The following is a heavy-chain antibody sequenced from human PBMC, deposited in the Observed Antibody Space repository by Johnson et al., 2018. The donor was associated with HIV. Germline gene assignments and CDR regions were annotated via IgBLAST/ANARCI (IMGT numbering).Heavy chain of an antibody. D-gene: IGHD2/OR15-2a*01. CDR2: IYSGGST. CDR1: GFTVSSNY. V-gene: IGHV3-66*02. J-gene: IGHJ3*02. CDR3: AREGKYLAGAEDAFDI. Sequence: VQLVESGGGLVQPGGSLRRSCAASGFTVSSNYMSWVRQAPGKGLEWVSVIYSGGSTYYADSVKGRFTISRDNSKNTLYLQMNSRRAEDTAVYYCAREGKYLAGAEDAFDIWGQGTMVTVSS.